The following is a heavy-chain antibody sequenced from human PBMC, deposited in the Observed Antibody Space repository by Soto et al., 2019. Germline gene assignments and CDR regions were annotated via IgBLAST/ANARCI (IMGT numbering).Heavy chain of an antibody. V-gene: IGHV1-18*01. D-gene: IGHD4-17*01. J-gene: IGHJ5*02. CDR2: ISAYNGNT. Sequence: QVQRVQSGAEVKKPGASVKVSCKASGYTFTSYGISWVRQAPGQGLEWMGWISAYNGNTNYAQKLQGRVTMTTDTPTSTAYMELRSLRSDDTAVYYCARDQIDYGDPAGWFDPWGQGTLVTVSS. CDR3: ARDQIDYGDPAGWFDP. CDR1: GYTFTSYG.